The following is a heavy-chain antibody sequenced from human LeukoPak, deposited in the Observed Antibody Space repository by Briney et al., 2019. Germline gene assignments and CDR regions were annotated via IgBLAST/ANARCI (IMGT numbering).Heavy chain of an antibody. J-gene: IGHJ4*02. CDR2: IYHSGST. D-gene: IGHD2-2*01. CDR3: ARRLLYCSSTSCHLRPADY. CDR1: GYSIGSGYY. V-gene: IGHV4-38-2*01. Sequence: SETLSLTCAVSGYSIGSGYYWGWIRQPPGKGLEWIGSIYHSGSTYYNPSLKSRVTISVDTSKNQFSLKLSSVTAADTAVYYCARRLLYCSSTSCHLRPADYWGQGTLVTVSS.